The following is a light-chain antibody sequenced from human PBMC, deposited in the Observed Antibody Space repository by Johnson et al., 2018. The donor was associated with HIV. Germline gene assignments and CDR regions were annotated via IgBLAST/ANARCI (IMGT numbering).Light chain of an antibody. Sequence: SVLTQPPSVSAAPGQKVTISCSGSSSNIGNNYVSWYQQLPGTAPKLLIYDNNKRPSGIPDRFSGSKSGTSATLGITGLQTGDEADYYCETWDSSLSGVFGTGTKVTVL. J-gene: IGLJ1*01. CDR2: DNN. CDR3: ETWDSSLSGV. V-gene: IGLV1-51*01. CDR1: SSNIGNNY.